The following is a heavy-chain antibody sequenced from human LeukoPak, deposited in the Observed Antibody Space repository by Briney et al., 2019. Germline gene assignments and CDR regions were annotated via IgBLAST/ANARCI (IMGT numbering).Heavy chain of an antibody. Sequence: ASVKVSCKASGYTFTSYYMHWVRQAPGQGLEWMGWISGYNGNTNYAQKFQGRVTMTTDTSTSTAYMDLRSLRSDDTAVYYCARDYGGNSGELDYYYGMDVWGQGTTVTVSS. J-gene: IGHJ6*02. D-gene: IGHD4-23*01. V-gene: IGHV1-18*04. CDR2: ISGYNGNT. CDR1: GYTFTSYY. CDR3: ARDYGGNSGELDYYYGMDV.